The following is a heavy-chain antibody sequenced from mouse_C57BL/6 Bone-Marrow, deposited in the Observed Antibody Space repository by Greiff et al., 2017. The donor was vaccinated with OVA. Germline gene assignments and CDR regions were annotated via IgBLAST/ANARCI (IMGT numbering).Heavy chain of an antibody. J-gene: IGHJ4*01. CDR1: GFNIKNTY. CDR2: IDPANDNT. V-gene: IGHV14-3*01. Sequence: EVQVVESVAELVRPGASVKLSCTASGFNIKNTYMHWVKQRPEQGLEWIGRIDPANDNTKYAPKLQGKATMTADTSSNTAYLQLSSLSSEDTAVYCCARGNFGSSFYAMDYWGQGTSVTVSS. D-gene: IGHD1-1*01. CDR3: ARGNFGSSFYAMDY.